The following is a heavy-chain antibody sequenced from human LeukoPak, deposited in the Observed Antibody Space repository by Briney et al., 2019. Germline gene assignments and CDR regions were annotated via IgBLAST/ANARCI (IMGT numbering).Heavy chain of an antibody. D-gene: IGHD2-2*01. Sequence: PSETLSLTCAVSGYSISSGYYWGWIRQPPGKGLEWIGSIYQSGSTYYNPSLKSRVTISVDTSKNQFSLKLSSVTAADTAVYYCARVPAASSGYYYYYYMDVWGKGTTVTVSS. CDR1: GYSISSGYY. J-gene: IGHJ6*03. V-gene: IGHV4-38-2*01. CDR2: IYQSGST. CDR3: ARVPAASSGYYYYYYMDV.